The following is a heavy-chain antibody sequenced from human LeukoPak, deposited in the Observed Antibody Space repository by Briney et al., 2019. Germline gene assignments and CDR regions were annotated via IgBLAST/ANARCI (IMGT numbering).Heavy chain of an antibody. J-gene: IGHJ3*02. V-gene: IGHV3-23*01. Sequence: GGSLRLSCAASGFTFSSYAMSWVRQAPGKELEWVSAISGSGGSTYYADSVKGRFTISRDNSKNTLYLQMNSLRAEDTAVYYCAKGPGYYDSSGSPDAFDIWGQGTMVTVSS. D-gene: IGHD3-22*01. CDR3: AKGPGYYDSSGSPDAFDI. CDR2: ISGSGGST. CDR1: GFTFSSYA.